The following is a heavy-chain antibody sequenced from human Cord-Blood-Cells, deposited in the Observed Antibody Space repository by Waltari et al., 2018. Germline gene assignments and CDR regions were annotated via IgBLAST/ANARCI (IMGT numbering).Heavy chain of an antibody. V-gene: IGHV4-39*01. D-gene: IGHD1-7*01. Sequence: QLQLQESGPGLVKPSETLSLTCTVSGGSISSSSYYWGWSRQPPGKGLAWIGSIYYSGSAYYNPSLKSRVTISVDTSKNQFSLKLSSVTAADTAVYYCARLKLELRNWYFDLWGRGTLVTVSS. CDR2: IYYSGSA. CDR3: ARLKLELRNWYFDL. J-gene: IGHJ2*01. CDR1: GGSISSSSYY.